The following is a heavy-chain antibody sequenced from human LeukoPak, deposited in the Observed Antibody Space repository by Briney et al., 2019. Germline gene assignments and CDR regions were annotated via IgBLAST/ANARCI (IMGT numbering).Heavy chain of an antibody. Sequence: PGGSLRLSCAASGFTFSSYEMNWVRQAPGKGLEWVSYISSSGSTIYYADSVKGRFTISRGNAKNSLYLQMNSLRAEDTAVYYCARGAGSGPENYFDYWGQGTLVTVSS. V-gene: IGHV3-48*03. CDR1: GFTFSSYE. J-gene: IGHJ4*02. CDR2: ISSSGSTI. CDR3: ARGAGSGPENYFDY. D-gene: IGHD6-19*01.